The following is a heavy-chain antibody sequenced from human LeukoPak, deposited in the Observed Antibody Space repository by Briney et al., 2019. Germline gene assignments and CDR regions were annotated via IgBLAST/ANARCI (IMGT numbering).Heavy chain of an antibody. J-gene: IGHJ6*02. CDR3: ARDPGVAVALRHSYRMDV. D-gene: IGHD6-19*01. V-gene: IGHV4-34*01. CDR2: MDPSRTI. CDR1: GGSFSGYY. Sequence: SESLSLTCAVYGGSFSGYYWSWIRQPPGKGLEWIGEMDPSRTINPHPSPKSRVTITIDTSKNQFSLNLNSVTAADTAVYFCARDPGVAVALRHSYRMDVWGQGATVTVSS.